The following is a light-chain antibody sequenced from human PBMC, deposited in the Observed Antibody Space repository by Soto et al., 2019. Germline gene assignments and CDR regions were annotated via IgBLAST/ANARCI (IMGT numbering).Light chain of an antibody. CDR2: RAF. Sequence: EIAWTQSPGPLSLSPGDIATLAGRASQSVSNTSLAWYLQEPGQPPRPLIYRAFSRATGIPDRFIGSGSGRDFTITISRLDPEDFAVYYCQQYGDSSYTFGQGTKVEI. V-gene: IGKV3-20*01. CDR1: QSVSNTS. CDR3: QQYGDSSYT. J-gene: IGKJ2*01.